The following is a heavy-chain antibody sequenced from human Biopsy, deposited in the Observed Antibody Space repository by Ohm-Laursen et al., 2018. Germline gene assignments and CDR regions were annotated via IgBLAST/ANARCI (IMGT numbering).Heavy chain of an antibody. CDR1: GFTFSNSV. J-gene: IGHJ4*02. CDR3: AAEVGVTVDVGF. V-gene: IGHV1-58*01. CDR2: IVVGSGYA. D-gene: IGHD1-26*01. Sequence: GATVKISCKASGFTFSNSVVQWVRQARGQRLEWIGWIVVGSGYAVYAQNFQERVTITRDLSTCTANMELSSLRSDDTAVYYCAAEVGVTVDVGFWGQGTLVTVSS.